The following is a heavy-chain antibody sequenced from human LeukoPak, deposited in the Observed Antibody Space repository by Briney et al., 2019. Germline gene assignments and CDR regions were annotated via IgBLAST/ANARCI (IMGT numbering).Heavy chain of an antibody. CDR3: AAARAPAYYDFWSGYYTHYYGMDV. J-gene: IGHJ6*02. CDR1: GFTFTSSA. D-gene: IGHD3-3*01. Sequence: SVKVSCKASGFTFTSSAVQWVRQARGQRLEWIGWIVVGSGNTNYAQKFQERVTITRDMSTSTACMGLSSLRSEDTAVYYCAAARAPAYYDFWSGYYTHYYGMDVWGQGTTVTVSS. CDR2: IVVGSGNT. V-gene: IGHV1-58*01.